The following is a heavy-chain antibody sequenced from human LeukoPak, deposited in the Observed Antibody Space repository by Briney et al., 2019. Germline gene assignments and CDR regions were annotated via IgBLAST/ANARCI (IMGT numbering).Heavy chain of an antibody. D-gene: IGHD1-1*01. J-gene: IGHJ5*02. CDR3: AKTTGAWPRFFDH. Sequence: SLRPSCAASGDASSGSDIPWGRQGPRQELEWLAFVSHEGRSKFYAESVKGLFGISRDNSKSTTYLQMNGLRPDDTAVYYCAKTTGAWPRFFDHWGQGTLVAVSS. CDR2: VSHEGRSK. CDR1: GDASSGSD. V-gene: IGHV3-30*18.